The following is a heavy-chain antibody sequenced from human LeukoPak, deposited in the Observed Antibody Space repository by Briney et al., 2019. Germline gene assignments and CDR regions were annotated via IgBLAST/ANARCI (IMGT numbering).Heavy chain of an antibody. D-gene: IGHD3-10*01. CDR1: GFTFSSYS. CDR3: ARGYYGSGSYSAEYFQH. CDR2: ISSSSSTI. Sequence: GGSLRLSCAASGFTFSSYSMNWVRQAPGRGLEWVSYISSSSSTIYYADSVKGRFTISRDNAKNSLYLQMNSLRAEDTAVYYCARGYYGSGSYSAEYFQHWGQGTLVTVSS. V-gene: IGHV3-48*01. J-gene: IGHJ1*01.